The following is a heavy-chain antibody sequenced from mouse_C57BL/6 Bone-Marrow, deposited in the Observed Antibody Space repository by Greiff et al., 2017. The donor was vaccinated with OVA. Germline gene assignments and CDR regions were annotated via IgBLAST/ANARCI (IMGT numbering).Heavy chain of an antibody. V-gene: IGHV5-9*01. J-gene: IGHJ2*01. CDR1: GFTFSGYT. Sequence: EVMLVESGGGLVKPGGSLKLSCAASGFTFSGYTMSWVRQTPEKRLEWVATISGGGGNTYYPDSVKGRFTISRDNAKNTLYLQMSSLRSEDTALYYCARQGYYGSSYYFDYWGQGTTLTVSS. CDR2: ISGGGGNT. CDR3: ARQGYYGSSYYFDY. D-gene: IGHD1-1*01.